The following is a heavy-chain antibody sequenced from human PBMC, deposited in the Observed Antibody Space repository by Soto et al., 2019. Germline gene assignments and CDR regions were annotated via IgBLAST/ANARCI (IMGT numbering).Heavy chain of an antibody. CDR3: ARDLPSTYCSSTSCLPGEVDY. V-gene: IGHV3-33*01. CDR2: IWYDGSNK. D-gene: IGHD2-2*01. J-gene: IGHJ4*02. Sequence: GGSLRLSCAASGFTFSSYGMHWVRQAPGKGLEWVAVIWYDGSNKYYADSVKGRFTISRDNSKNTLYLQMNSLRAEDTAVYYCARDLPSTYCSSTSCLPGEVDYWGQGTLVTVSS. CDR1: GFTFSSYG.